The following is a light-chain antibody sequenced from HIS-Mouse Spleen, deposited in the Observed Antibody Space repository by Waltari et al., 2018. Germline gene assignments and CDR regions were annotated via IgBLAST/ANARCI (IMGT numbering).Light chain of an antibody. CDR2: QDS. CDR1: KLGDKY. Sequence: SYELTQPPSVSVSPGQTASITCSGDKLGDKYACWYQQKPGQSPVLVIYQDSKRPSGIPGRFSGCKSGDTATLTISGTQAMDEADYYCQAWDSSTYVFGTGTKVTVL. V-gene: IGLV3-1*01. CDR3: QAWDSSTYV. J-gene: IGLJ1*01.